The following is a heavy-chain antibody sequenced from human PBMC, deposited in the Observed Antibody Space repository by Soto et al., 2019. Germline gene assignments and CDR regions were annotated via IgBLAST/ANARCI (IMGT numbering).Heavy chain of an antibody. J-gene: IGHJ5*02. Sequence: QVQLVQSGAEVKKPGSSVKVSCKASGGTFSSYTISWVRQAPGQGLEWMGRIIPILGIANYAQKFQGRVTITADKSTSTAYMELSSLRSEDTAVYYCARTNYDILTGYYRASWFDPWGQGTLVTVSS. D-gene: IGHD3-9*01. CDR1: GGTFSSYT. CDR2: IIPILGIA. V-gene: IGHV1-69*02. CDR3: ARTNYDILTGYYRASWFDP.